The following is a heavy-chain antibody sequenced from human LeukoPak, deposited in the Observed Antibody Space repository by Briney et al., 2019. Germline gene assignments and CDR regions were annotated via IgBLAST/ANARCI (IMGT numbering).Heavy chain of an antibody. D-gene: IGHD6-25*01. CDR1: GFTVSSNY. J-gene: IGHJ6*03. CDR2: IYSGGST. V-gene: IGHV3-66*02. Sequence: PGGSLRLSCAASGFTVSSNYMSWVRQAPGKGLEWVSVIYSGGSTYYADSVKGRFTISRDNSRNTLYLQMNSLRAEDTAVYYCAREAAGYMDVWGKGTTVTVSS. CDR3: AREAAGYMDV.